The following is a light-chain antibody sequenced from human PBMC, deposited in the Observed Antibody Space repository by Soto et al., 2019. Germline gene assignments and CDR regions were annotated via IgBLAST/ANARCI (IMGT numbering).Light chain of an antibody. Sequence: EIVLTQSPGTLSLSPGERATLSCRASQSVSGSYLDWYQQKPGQSPRLLIYGSSDRATGIPDRFSGSGSGTDITLTISRVEPEDFAVYYCQQYDSAPPYTFGQGTKLEIK. CDR1: QSVSGSY. J-gene: IGKJ2*01. V-gene: IGKV3-20*01. CDR2: GSS. CDR3: QQYDSAPPYT.